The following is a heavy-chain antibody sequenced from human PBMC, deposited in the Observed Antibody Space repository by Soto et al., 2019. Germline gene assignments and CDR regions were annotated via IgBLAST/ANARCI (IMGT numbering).Heavy chain of an antibody. Sequence: HPGGSLRLSCAASGFTFSSYAMHWVRQAPGKGLEWVAVISYDGSNKYYADSVKGRFTISRDNSKNTLYLQMNSLRAEDTAVYYCASLPVVPAADYYYYAMDVWGQGTTVTVSS. J-gene: IGHJ6*02. CDR1: GFTFSSYA. D-gene: IGHD2-2*01. CDR3: ASLPVVPAADYYYYAMDV. V-gene: IGHV3-30-3*01. CDR2: ISYDGSNK.